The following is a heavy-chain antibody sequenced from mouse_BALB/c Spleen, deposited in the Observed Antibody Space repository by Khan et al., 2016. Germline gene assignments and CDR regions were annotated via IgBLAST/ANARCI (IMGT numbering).Heavy chain of an antibody. J-gene: IGHJ3*01. CDR3: AEDYYGSNWFAY. V-gene: IGHV9-3*02. D-gene: IGHD1-1*01. CDR1: GYTFTNYG. CDR2: INTNTGEP. Sequence: QIQLVQSGPELKKPGETVKISCKASGYTFTNYGMNWVKQAPGKGLKWMGWINTNTGEPTYAEEFKGRFAFSLETSASTAYLQINNLKNEETATDFCAEDYYGSNWFAYWGQGTLVTVSA.